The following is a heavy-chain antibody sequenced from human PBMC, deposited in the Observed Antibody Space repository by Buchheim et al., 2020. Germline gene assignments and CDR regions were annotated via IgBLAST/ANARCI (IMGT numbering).Heavy chain of an antibody. CDR3: ARGSAARFWEWLSITRNYYYYGMDV. V-gene: IGHV1-2*04. CDR1: GYTFTGYY. J-gene: IGHJ6*02. Sequence: VQLVQSGAAVRKPGASVKVSCKASGYTFTGYYMHWVRQAPGQGLEWMGWINPNSGGTNYAQKFQGWVTMTRDTSISTAYMELSRLRSADTAVYYCARGSAARFWEWLSITRNYYYYGMDVWGQGT. D-gene: IGHD3-3*01. CDR2: INPNSGGT.